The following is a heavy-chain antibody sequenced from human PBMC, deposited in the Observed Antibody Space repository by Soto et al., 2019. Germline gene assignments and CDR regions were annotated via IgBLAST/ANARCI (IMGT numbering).Heavy chain of an antibody. D-gene: IGHD6-19*01. CDR2: ISGSGDKT. J-gene: IGHJ1*01. CDR3: AKGRVAVPGTLSPY. CDR1: GFTCSNYA. Sequence: GGSLRLSCTASGFTCSNYAMRWVRQAPGKGLEWVSVISGSGDKTYYADSVKGRFTISRDNSRNTLYLQMNSLTADDTAVYYCAKGRVAVPGTLSPYWGQGTLVTVSS. V-gene: IGHV3-23*01.